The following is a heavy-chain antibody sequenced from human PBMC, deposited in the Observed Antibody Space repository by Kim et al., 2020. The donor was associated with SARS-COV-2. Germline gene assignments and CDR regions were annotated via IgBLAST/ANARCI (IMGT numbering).Heavy chain of an antibody. Sequence: GGSLRLSCAASGFTFSNAWMSWVRQAPGKGLEWVGRIKRNTDGWTKDYAAPVKGRFTIASEDSKNTLYLQMNSLKTEDTAGYYCITDSSSSDGYDYCYGMDVWRQGTTVTVSS. CDR2: IKRNTDGWTK. J-gene: IGHJ6*02. CDR1: GFTFSNAW. D-gene: IGHD6-6*01. V-gene: IGHV3-15*01. CDR3: ITDSSSSDGYDYCYGMDV.